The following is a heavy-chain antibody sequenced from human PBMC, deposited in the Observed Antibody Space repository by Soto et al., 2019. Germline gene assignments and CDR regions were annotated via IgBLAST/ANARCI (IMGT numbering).Heavy chain of an antibody. CDR2: ISGSGGST. CDR3: AKDQGYCSSTSCYSTKYNAFDI. J-gene: IGHJ3*02. Sequence: GGSLRLSCAASGFTFSSYAMSWVRQAPGKGLEWVSAISGSGGSTYYADSVKGRFTISRDNSKNTLYLQMNSLRAEDTAVYYCAKDQGYCSSTSCYSTKYNAFDIWGQGTMVTVSS. D-gene: IGHD2-2*01. CDR1: GFTFSSYA. V-gene: IGHV3-23*01.